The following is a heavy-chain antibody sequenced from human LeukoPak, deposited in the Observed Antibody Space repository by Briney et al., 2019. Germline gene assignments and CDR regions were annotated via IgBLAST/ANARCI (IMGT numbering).Heavy chain of an antibody. V-gene: IGHV1-69*13. J-gene: IGHJ6*02. D-gene: IGHD3-22*01. Sequence: SVKVSCEASGGTFSSYAISWVRQAPGQGLEWMGGIIPIFGTANYAQKFQGRVTITADESTSTAYMELSSLRSEDTAVYYCARGRYDSSGYYLYYYYGMDVRGQGTTVTVSS. CDR1: GGTFSSYA. CDR3: ARGRYDSSGYYLYYYYGMDV. CDR2: IIPIFGTA.